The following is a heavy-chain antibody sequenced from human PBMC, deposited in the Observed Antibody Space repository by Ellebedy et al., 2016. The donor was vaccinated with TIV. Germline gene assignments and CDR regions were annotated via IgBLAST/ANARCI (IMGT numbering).Heavy chain of an antibody. V-gene: IGHV5-10-1*01. J-gene: IGHJ4*02. CDR1: GYSFSYYW. Sequence: GESLKISCKTSGYSFSYYWINWVRHVPGKGLEWMGHLDPGDSFTNYNPSFHCHVTISDDKSLSVVYLQLNSLKATDTATYYCTSNRGERWRQFASDFWGQGTLVTVSS. CDR2: LDPGDSFT. CDR3: TSNRGERWRQFASDF. D-gene: IGHD5-24*01.